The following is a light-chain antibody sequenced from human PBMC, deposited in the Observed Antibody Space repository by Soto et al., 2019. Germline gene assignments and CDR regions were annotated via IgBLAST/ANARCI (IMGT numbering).Light chain of an antibody. J-gene: IGKJ4*01. CDR2: GAS. Sequence: EIVMTQSPATLSVSAGERVTLSCRASQSVSSNLAWYQQKPGQAPRLLIYGASTRATAIPARFSGSGSGTDFTLTISSLQSEEFAVYYCQQYNNWPPLTFGGGTKVEIK. CDR1: QSVSSN. CDR3: QQYNNWPPLT. V-gene: IGKV3D-15*01.